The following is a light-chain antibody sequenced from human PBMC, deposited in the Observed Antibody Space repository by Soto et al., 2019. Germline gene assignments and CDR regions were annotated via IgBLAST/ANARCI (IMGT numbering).Light chain of an antibody. V-gene: IGLV2-14*01. CDR2: EVN. CDR1: NSDIGDWNY. CDR3: TSYTSSSTYV. J-gene: IGLJ1*01. Sequence: QSVLTQTASVSGPPGQSITISCTGSNSDIGDWNYVSWYQQSPGKAPKLIIYEVNYRPSGVSYRFSGSKSGTTASLTISGLQTEDEAEYYCTSYTSSSTYVFGTGTKVT.